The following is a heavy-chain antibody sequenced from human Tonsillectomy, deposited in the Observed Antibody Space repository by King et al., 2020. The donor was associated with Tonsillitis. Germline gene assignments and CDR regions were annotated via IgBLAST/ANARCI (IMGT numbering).Heavy chain of an antibody. V-gene: IGHV1-46*01. J-gene: IGHJ4*02. Sequence: QVQLVESGAEVKKPGASVKVSCKASGYTFTSYYMHWVRQAPGQGLDWMGIINPSGGSTSYAQKFQGRVTMTRDTSTSTVYMGLSSLSSEDTAVYYCAREVLGVWFIFDYWGQGTLVTVSS. CDR3: AREVLGVWFIFDY. CDR2: INPSGGST. CDR1: GYTFTSYY. D-gene: IGHD3-10*01.